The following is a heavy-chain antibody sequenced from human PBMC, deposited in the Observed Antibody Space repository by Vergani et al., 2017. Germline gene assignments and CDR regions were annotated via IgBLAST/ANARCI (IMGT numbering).Heavy chain of an antibody. CDR2: IIPIFGTA. CDR1: GGTFSSYA. J-gene: IGHJ4*02. CDR3: ARGGSSGYYENDLDY. Sequence: QVQLVQSGAEVKKPGSSVKVSCKASGGTFSSYAISWVRQAPGQGLEGMGRIIPIFGTANYAQKFQGRVTITADESTSTAYMELSSLRSEDTAVYYCARGGSSGYYENDLDYWGQGTLVTVSS. D-gene: IGHD3-22*01. V-gene: IGHV1-69*15.